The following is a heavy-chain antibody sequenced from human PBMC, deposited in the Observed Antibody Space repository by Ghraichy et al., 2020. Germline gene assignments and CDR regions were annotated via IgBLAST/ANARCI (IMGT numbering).Heavy chain of an antibody. J-gene: IGHJ3*02. V-gene: IGHV1-69*04. Sequence: SVKVSRKASGGTFSSYAISWVRQAPGQGLEWMGRIIPILGIANYAQKFQGRVTITADKSTSTAYMELSSLRSEDTAVYYCARDPYGSGSYAFDIWGQGTMVTVSS. CDR2: IIPILGIA. D-gene: IGHD3-10*01. CDR3: ARDPYGSGSYAFDI. CDR1: GGTFSSYA.